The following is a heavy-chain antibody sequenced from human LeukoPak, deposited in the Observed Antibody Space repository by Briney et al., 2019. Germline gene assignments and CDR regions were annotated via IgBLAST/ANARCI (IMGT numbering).Heavy chain of an antibody. Sequence: GGSLRLSYAASGFTFSRYEMNWVRQAPGKGLEWISYISGSGSTIYYADSVKGRFTISTDNAKNSLSLQMNSLRAEDTAIYYCASYVMATTIDIWGQGTMVTVSS. CDR3: ASYVMATTIDI. CDR2: ISGSGSTI. J-gene: IGHJ3*02. D-gene: IGHD5-24*01. V-gene: IGHV3-48*03. CDR1: GFTFSRYE.